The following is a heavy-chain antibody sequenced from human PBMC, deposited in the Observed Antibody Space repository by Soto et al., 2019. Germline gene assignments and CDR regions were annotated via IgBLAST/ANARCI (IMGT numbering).Heavy chain of an antibody. J-gene: IGHJ5*01. CDR2: IYYSGST. V-gene: IGHV4-59*08. CDR1: GGSISSYY. Sequence: SETLSLTCAVSGGSISSYYWSWIRQPPGKGLEWNGNIYYSGSTNYNPSLKSRVTMSVDTSKNQFSLKLSSVTAADTAVYYCAGRTSLTSVEIFSGGLSGYNWVDPWGRGTLVTVSS. D-gene: IGHD3-3*01. CDR3: AGRTSLTSVEIFSGGLSGYNWVDP.